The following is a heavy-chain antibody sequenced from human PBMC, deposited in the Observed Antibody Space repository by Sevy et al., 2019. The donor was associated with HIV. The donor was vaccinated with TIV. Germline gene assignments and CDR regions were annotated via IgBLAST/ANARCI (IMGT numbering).Heavy chain of an antibody. D-gene: IGHD5-12*01. Sequence: ASVKVSCKASGYTFTSYGISWVRQAPGQGLEGMGWISAYNGNTNYAQKLQGRVTMTTDTSTSTAYMELRSLRSDDTAVYYCARAPDIVVGDWFDPWGQGTLVTVSS. J-gene: IGHJ5*02. CDR1: GYTFTSYG. CDR2: ISAYNGNT. CDR3: ARAPDIVVGDWFDP. V-gene: IGHV1-18*01.